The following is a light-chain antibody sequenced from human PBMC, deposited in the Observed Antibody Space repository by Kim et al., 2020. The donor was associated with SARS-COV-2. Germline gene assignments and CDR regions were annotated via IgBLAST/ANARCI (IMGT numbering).Light chain of an antibody. CDR2: GAS. J-gene: IGKJ4*01. V-gene: IGKV1-5*01. Sequence: ASVGDRVNITCRASQTITRWLAWYRQKLGKAPELLIYGASTLRSGVPSRFSGSGSGTEFTLTINGLQPDDFATYYCQQYNLYPLTFGGGTKVDIK. CDR1: QTITRW. CDR3: QQYNLYPLT.